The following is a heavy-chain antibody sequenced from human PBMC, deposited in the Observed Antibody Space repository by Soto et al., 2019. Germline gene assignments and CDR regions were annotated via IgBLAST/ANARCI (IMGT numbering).Heavy chain of an antibody. CDR2: IYHSGST. V-gene: IGHV4-4*02. CDR3: ARVVVVAATRDYYYGMDV. Sequence: QVQLQESGPGLVKPSGTLSLTCAVSGGSISSGNWWSWVRQPPGKGLEWIGEIYHSGSTNYNPSLKSRVTISVDTSKNQFSLKLSSVTAADTAVYYCARVVVVAATRDYYYGMDVWGQGTTVTVSS. D-gene: IGHD2-15*01. CDR1: GGSISSGNW. J-gene: IGHJ6*02.